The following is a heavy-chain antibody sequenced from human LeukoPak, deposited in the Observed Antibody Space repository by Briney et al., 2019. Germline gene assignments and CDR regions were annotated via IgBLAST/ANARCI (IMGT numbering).Heavy chain of an antibody. Sequence: PGGSLRLSCAASGFTFSSYAMSWVRQAPGKGLEWVGRIKSKTDGGTTDYAAPVKGRFTISRDDSKNTLYLQMNSLKTEDTAVYYCTTDLTPNCSSTSCYVNWFDPWGQGTLVTVSS. CDR1: GFTFSSYA. J-gene: IGHJ5*02. CDR3: TTDLTPNCSSTSCYVNWFDP. D-gene: IGHD2-2*01. V-gene: IGHV3-15*01. CDR2: IKSKTDGGTT.